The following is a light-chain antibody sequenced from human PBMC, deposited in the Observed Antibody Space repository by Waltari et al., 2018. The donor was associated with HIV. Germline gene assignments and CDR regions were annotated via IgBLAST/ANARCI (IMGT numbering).Light chain of an antibody. Sequence: EIVMTQSPAPLSVSPGERATLSCRASQTVSSNLAWYQQKPGQAPRLLIHGASSRATGVPARFSGSGSGTEFTLTISSLQSEDFAVYYCQQYYKWPRTFGQGTKVEIK. CDR3: QQYYKWPRT. V-gene: IGKV3-15*01. J-gene: IGKJ1*01. CDR2: GAS. CDR1: QTVSSN.